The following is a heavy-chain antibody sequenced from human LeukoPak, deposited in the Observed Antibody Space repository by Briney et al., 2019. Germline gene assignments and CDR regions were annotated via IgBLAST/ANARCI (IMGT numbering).Heavy chain of an antibody. CDR1: GDSISSSSYY. D-gene: IGHD3-10*01. J-gene: IGHJ4*02. V-gene: IGHV4-39*01. CDR3: ARRVEVRGVINERLYYFDY. CDR2: IYYSGST. Sequence: SETLSLTCTVSGDSISSSSYYWGWIRQPPGKGLEWIADIYYSGSTYYNPSLKSRVTISVDTSKNQFSLKLSSVTAADTAVYYCARRVEVRGVINERLYYFDYWGQGTLVTVSS.